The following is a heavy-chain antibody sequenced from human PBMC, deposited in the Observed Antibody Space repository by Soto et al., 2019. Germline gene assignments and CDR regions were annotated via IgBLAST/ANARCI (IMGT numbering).Heavy chain of an antibody. CDR3: ARKAWTRLDY. Sequence: SETLSLTCGVSGGSLSTPVWWTWVRLTPGKGLEWIGEVFHSGSVNYNPSLQSRVTISVDKSANHFSLRLTSVTAADTAVYYCARKAWTRLDYWGQGALVTVSS. CDR2: VFHSGSV. D-gene: IGHD1-1*01. J-gene: IGHJ4*02. CDR1: GGSLSTPVW. V-gene: IGHV4-4*02.